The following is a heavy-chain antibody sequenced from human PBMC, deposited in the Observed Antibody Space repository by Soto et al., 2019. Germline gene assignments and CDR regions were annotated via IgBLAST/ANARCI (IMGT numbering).Heavy chain of an antibody. J-gene: IGHJ5*02. CDR2: MNTDSGHA. CDR3: ARTYSSSSAWFDP. Sequence: ASVKVSCKTSGYTFTSYDMNWVRQAPGRGLEWMGWMNTDSGHAESAQRFQGRVTMTRDTSTSTAYMELRSLTSDDTAVYYCARTYSSSSAWFDPWGQGTLVTVSS. CDR1: GYTFTSYD. D-gene: IGHD6-6*01. V-gene: IGHV1-8*01.